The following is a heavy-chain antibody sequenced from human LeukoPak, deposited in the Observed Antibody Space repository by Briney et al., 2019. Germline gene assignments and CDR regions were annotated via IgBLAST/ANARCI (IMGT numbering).Heavy chain of an antibody. CDR2: INYLGSG. J-gene: IGHJ6*02. CDR1: GGSFSGYL. V-gene: IGHV4-34*01. Sequence: SETLSLICVVSGGSFSGYLWSWIRQTPGKGLEWIGEINYLGSGTYNPSLTSRVSISLDTSKNQFSLKLSSVTAADTAVYYCARAYYDFWSGYLTYYYGMDVWGQGTTVTVSS. D-gene: IGHD3-3*01. CDR3: ARAYYDFWSGYLTYYYGMDV.